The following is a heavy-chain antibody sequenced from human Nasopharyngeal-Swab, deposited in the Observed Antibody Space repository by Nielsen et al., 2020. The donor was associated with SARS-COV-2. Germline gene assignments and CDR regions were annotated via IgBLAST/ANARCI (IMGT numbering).Heavy chain of an antibody. CDR1: GYTFTSYA. Sequence: ASVKVSCKASGYTFTSYAMHWVRQAPGQRLEWVGWINTGNGYTQYSQKFQGRVTITRDTSASTAYMELSSLTSEDTAVYYCAREGLYSSSSDVDYWGQGTLVTVSS. V-gene: IGHV1-3*04. D-gene: IGHD6-6*01. J-gene: IGHJ4*02. CDR2: INTGNGYT. CDR3: AREGLYSSSSDVDY.